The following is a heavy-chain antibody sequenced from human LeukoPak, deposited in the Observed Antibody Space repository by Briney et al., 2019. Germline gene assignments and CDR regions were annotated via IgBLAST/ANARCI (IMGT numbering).Heavy chain of an antibody. CDR2: IYHSGST. CDR1: GYSISSGYY. Sequence: SETLSLTCTVSGYSISSGYYWGWIRQPPGKGLEWIGSIYHSGSTYYNPSLKSRVTISVDTSKNQFSLKLSSVTAADTAVYYCARRITMIVGPDYWGQGTLVTVSS. CDR3: ARRITMIVGPDY. J-gene: IGHJ4*02. D-gene: IGHD3-22*01. V-gene: IGHV4-38-2*02.